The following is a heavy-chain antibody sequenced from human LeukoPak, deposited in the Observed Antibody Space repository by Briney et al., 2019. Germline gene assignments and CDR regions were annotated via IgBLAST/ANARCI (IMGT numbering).Heavy chain of an antibody. Sequence: GGSLRLSCAASGFSFSSSGMHWVRQAPGKGLEWVAVISYDGSNKYYADSVKGRFTISRDNSKNTLYLQMNSLRAEDTAVYYCAKDKTSMVRGVMLHWGQGTLVTVSS. V-gene: IGHV3-30*18. CDR2: ISYDGSNK. J-gene: IGHJ4*02. CDR1: GFSFSSSG. D-gene: IGHD3-10*01. CDR3: AKDKTSMVRGVMLH.